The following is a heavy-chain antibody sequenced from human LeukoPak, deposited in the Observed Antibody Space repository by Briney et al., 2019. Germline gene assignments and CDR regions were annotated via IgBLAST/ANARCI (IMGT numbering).Heavy chain of an antibody. V-gene: IGHV3-7*01. CDR2: IKQDGSEK. J-gene: IGHJ6*03. D-gene: IGHD6-13*01. CDR3: AGESHSSSWYYYYYYMDV. Sequence: GGSLRLSCAASGFTFSSYWMSWVRQAPGKGLEWVANIKQDGSEKYYVDSVKGRFTISRDNAKNSLYLQMNSLRAEDTAVYYCAGESHSSSWYYYYYYMDVWGKGTTVTISS. CDR1: GFTFSSYW.